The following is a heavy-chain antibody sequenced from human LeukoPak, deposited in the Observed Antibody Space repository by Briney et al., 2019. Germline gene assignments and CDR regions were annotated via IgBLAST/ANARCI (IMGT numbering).Heavy chain of an antibody. J-gene: IGHJ4*02. CDR2: ISGSGGST. V-gene: IGHV3-23*01. CDR3: AKDRSRSYSSFDS. D-gene: IGHD6-19*01. CDR1: GFTFSSYA. Sequence: TGGSLRLSCAASGFTFSSYAMSWVRQAPGKGLEWVSAISGSGGSTYYADSVKGRFTISRDNSKNSLYLQMNSLRTEDTAFYYCAKDRSRSYSSFDSWGQGTLVTVSS.